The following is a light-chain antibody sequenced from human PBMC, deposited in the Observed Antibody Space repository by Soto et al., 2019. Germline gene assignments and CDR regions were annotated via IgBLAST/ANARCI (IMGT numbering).Light chain of an antibody. V-gene: IGKV3-15*01. CDR2: GAS. J-gene: IGKJ1*01. CDR3: QQYNNWPSWT. CDR1: QCVSSSY. Sequence: EIVLTQSPCTLSLSHGARATLSCRALQCVSSSYLAWYQQKPGQAPRLRIYGASTRATGIPARFSGSGSGTEFTLTISSLQSEDFAVDYCQQYNNWPSWTFGQGTKVDIK.